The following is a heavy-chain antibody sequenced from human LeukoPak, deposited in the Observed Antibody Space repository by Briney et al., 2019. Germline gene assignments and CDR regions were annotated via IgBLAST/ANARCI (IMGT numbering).Heavy chain of an antibody. V-gene: IGHV3-49*04. CDR3: TRETSIVVVITLFDY. CDR1: GFTFGDYA. D-gene: IGHD3-22*01. CDR2: IRSKAYGGTT. J-gene: IGHJ4*02. Sequence: GGSLRLSCTASGFTFGDYAMSWVRQAPGKGLEWVGFIRSKAYGGTTEYAASVKGRFTISRDDSKSIAYLQMNSLKTEDTAVYYCTRETSIVVVITLFDYWGQGTPVTVSS.